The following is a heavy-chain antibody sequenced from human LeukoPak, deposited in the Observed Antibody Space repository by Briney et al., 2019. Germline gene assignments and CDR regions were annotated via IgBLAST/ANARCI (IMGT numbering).Heavy chain of an antibody. CDR3: ARMIYYGSYYFDY. D-gene: IGHD3-10*01. CDR2: VYYSGSA. CDR1: GGSISSSSYY. J-gene: IGHJ4*02. Sequence: PSETLSLTCTASGGSISSSSYYWGWIRQPPGKGLEWIGSVYYSGSAYDNPSLKSRVTISVDTSKNQFSLRLSSMTATDTAVYYCARMIYYGSYYFDYWGQGTLVTVSS. V-gene: IGHV4-39*01.